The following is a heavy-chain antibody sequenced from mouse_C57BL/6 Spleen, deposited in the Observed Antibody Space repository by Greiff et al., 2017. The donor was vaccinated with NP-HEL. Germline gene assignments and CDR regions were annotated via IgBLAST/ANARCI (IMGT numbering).Heavy chain of an antibody. CDR3: ARVGAQTAQSSWFAY. CDR1: GYTFTSYW. CDR2: IDPSDSYT. Sequence: QVQLQQPGAELVKPGASVKLSCKASGYTFTSYWMQWVKQRPGQGLEWIGEIDPSDSYTNYNQKFKGKATLTVDTSSSTAYMQLSSLTSEDSAGYYCARVGAQTAQSSWFAYWGQGTLVTVSA. D-gene: IGHD3-2*02. J-gene: IGHJ3*01. V-gene: IGHV1-50*01.